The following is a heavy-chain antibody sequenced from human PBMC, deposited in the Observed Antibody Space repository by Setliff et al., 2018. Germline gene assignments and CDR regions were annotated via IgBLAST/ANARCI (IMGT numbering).Heavy chain of an antibody. CDR1: GYTFTDYY. CDR3: ARGSYYDSSGYSPDFFDY. V-gene: IGHV1-2*04. Sequence: GASVKVSCKASGYTFTDYYVHWVRQAPGQGLQWMGWINDNSGGTKYAQKFQGWVTMTRDTSLTTAYMEVSSLNSDETAVYYCARGSYYDSSGYSPDFFDYWRQVTLVTVSS. D-gene: IGHD3-22*01. J-gene: IGHJ4*02. CDR2: INDNSGGT.